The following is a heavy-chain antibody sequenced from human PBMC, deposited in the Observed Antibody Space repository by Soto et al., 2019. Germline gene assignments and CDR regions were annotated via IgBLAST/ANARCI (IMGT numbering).Heavy chain of an antibody. J-gene: IGHJ4*02. Sequence: PSETLSLTCTVSGGSISSYYWSWIRQPPGKGLEWIGYIYYSGNTNYTPSLKSRDTISVDTSKNQFSLTLSSVTDAKTEVTYGGRGEVDQYNWNYGSNSWGQGTLVTVSS. V-gene: IGHV4-59*01. D-gene: IGHD1-7*01. CDR1: GGSISSYY. CDR3: GRGEVDQYNWNYGSNS. CDR2: IYYSGNT.